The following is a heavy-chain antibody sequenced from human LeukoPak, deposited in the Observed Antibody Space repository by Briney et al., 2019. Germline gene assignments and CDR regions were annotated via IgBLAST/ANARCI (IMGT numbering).Heavy chain of an antibody. V-gene: IGHV1-18*01. CDR1: GGTFSSYA. CDR3: AKYGSGAFDY. CDR2: ISAYNGNT. D-gene: IGHD3-10*01. J-gene: IGHJ4*02. Sequence: ASVKVSCKASGGTFSSYAISWVRQAPGQGLEWMGWISAYNGNTNYAQKLQGRVTMTTDTSTSTAYMELRSLRSDDTAVYYCAKYGSGAFDYWGQGTLVTVSS.